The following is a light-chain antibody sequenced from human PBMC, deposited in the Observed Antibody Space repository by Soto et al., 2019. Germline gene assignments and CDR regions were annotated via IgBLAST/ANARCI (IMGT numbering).Light chain of an antibody. CDR2: GAS. J-gene: IGKJ1*01. Sequence: EIVLTQSPGTLSMSPGERATLSCRASQSISSNYLAWYQQKPGQAPRLLIYGASSSATGIPDRFSGSGSGTDFTLTISRLEAEDFAVYYCQQYGSSPLTFGQGTKVEFK. CDR1: QSISSNY. CDR3: QQYGSSPLT. V-gene: IGKV3-20*01.